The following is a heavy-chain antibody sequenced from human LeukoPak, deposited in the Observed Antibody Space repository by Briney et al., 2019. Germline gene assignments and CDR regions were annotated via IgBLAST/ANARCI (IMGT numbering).Heavy chain of an antibody. CDR3: ARAVPRYFGGMDV. V-gene: IGHV4-34*01. D-gene: IGHD3-9*01. Sequence: SETLSLTCAVYGGSFSGYYWSWIRQPPGKGLEWIGEINHSGSTNYNPSLKSRVTISVDTSKNQFSLKLSSVTAADTAVYYCARAVPRYFGGMDVWGQGTLVTVSS. CDR2: INHSGST. CDR1: GGSFSGYY. J-gene: IGHJ4*02.